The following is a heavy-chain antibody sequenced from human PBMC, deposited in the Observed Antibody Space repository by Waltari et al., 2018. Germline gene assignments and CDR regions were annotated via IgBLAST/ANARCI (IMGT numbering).Heavy chain of an antibody. CDR3: ARGKGYSGYDSLYYYYYGMDV. CDR2: IIPIFGTA. J-gene: IGHJ6*02. Sequence: QVQLVQSGAEVKKPGSSVKVSCKASGGTFSSYAISWVRQAPGQGRAWMGGIIPIFGTANYAQKFQGRVTITADESTSTAYMELSSLRSEDTAVYYCARGKGYSGYDSLYYYYYGMDVWGQGTTVTVSS. V-gene: IGHV1-69*13. D-gene: IGHD5-12*01. CDR1: GGTFSSYA.